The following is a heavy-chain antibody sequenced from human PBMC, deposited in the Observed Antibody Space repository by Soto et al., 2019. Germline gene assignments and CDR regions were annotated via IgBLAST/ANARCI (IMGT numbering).Heavy chain of an antibody. Sequence: GSLRLSCAASGFTFSSYEMNWVRQAPGKGLEWVSYIGSGGSAIYYADFVKGRFTISRDNAKKSLYLQMNSLRAEDTAVYYCARDSTDSGSLDYWGQGTLVTVYS. CDR2: IGSGGSAI. J-gene: IGHJ4*02. V-gene: IGHV3-48*03. CDR1: GFTFSSYE. D-gene: IGHD1-26*01. CDR3: ARDSTDSGSLDY.